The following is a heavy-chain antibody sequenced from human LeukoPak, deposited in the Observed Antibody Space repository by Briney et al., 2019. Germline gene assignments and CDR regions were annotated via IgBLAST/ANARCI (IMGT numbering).Heavy chain of an antibody. D-gene: IGHD3-9*01. V-gene: IGHV3-30-3*01. CDR1: GFTFDDYA. J-gene: IGHJ3*02. CDR3: ARRRDFGIFIVKGDAFDI. CDR2: ISYDGSNK. Sequence: PGGSLRLSCAASGFTFDDYAMHWVRQAPGKGLEWVAVISYDGSNKYYADSVKGRFTISRDNSKNTLYLQMNSLRAEDTAVYYCARRRDFGIFIVKGDAFDIWGHGTMVTVSS.